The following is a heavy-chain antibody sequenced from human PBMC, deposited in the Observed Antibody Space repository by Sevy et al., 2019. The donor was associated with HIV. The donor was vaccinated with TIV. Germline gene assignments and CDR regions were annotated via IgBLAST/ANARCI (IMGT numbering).Heavy chain of an antibody. CDR3: ARNKSRREGEYWFDP. V-gene: IGHV4-31*01. J-gene: IGHJ5*02. Sequence: SETLSLTCTVSGGSISSGAYYWSWIRQHPGTGLECIGYIYYTGSTYHNPSLRSQVTMSVDTSKNQFSLRLSPVTAADTAVYDCARNKSRREGEYWFDPWGQGTLVTVSS. D-gene: IGHD1-26*01. CDR2: IYYTGST. CDR1: GGSISSGAYY.